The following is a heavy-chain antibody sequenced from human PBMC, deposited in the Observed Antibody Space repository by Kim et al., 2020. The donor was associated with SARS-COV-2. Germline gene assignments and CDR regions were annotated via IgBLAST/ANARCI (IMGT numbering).Heavy chain of an antibody. CDR2: IYYSGST. Sequence: SETLSLTCTVSGGSVSSGSYYWSWIRQPPGKGLEWIGYIYYSGSTNYNPSLKSRVTISVDTSKNQFSLKLSSVTAADTAVYYCARVLRFSWRLYYYGMDVWGQGTTVTVSS. V-gene: IGHV4-61*01. CDR3: ARVLRFSWRLYYYGMDV. J-gene: IGHJ6*02. D-gene: IGHD3-3*01. CDR1: GGSVSSGSYY.